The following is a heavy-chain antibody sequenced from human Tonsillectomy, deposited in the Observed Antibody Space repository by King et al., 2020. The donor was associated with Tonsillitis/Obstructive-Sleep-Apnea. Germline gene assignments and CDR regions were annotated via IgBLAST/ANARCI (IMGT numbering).Heavy chain of an antibody. V-gene: IGHV1-18*01. Sequence: VQLVESGAEVKKPGASVKVSCKASGYTFTSFGISWVRQAPGQGLEWVGWISHYNGNTNHAQKFQGRVTMTTDTSTSTAYMELRSLRSDDTAVYYCARVGGNRHDAFDTWGQGTMVTVSS. CDR1: GYTFTSFG. D-gene: IGHD4-23*01. CDR3: ARVGGNRHDAFDT. J-gene: IGHJ3*02. CDR2: ISHYNGNT.